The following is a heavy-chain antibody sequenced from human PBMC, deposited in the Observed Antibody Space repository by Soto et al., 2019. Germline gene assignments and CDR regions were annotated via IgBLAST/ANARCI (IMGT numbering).Heavy chain of an antibody. CDR3: TSGTIFGVVIIGPPDY. CDR1: GFTFGDYA. CDR2: IRSKAYGGTT. V-gene: IGHV3-49*03. J-gene: IGHJ4*02. D-gene: IGHD3-3*01. Sequence: LRLSCTASGFTFGDYAMSWFRQAPGKGLEWVGFIRSKAYGGTTEYAASVKGRFTISRDDSKSIAYLQMNSLKTEDTAVYYCTSGTIFGVVIIGPPDYWGQGTLVTVS.